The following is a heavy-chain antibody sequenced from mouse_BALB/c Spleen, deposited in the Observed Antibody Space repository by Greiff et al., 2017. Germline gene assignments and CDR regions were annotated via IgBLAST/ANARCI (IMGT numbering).Heavy chain of an antibody. D-gene: IGHD2-3*01. J-gene: IGHJ3*01. Sequence: EVKVVESGGGLVQPGGSMKLSCVASGFTFSNYWMNWVRQSPEKGLEWVAEIRLKSNNYATHYAESVKGRFTISRDDSKSSVYLQMNNLRAEDTGIYYCTPVDGYYPRAFAYWGQGTLVTVSA. CDR2: IRLKSNNYAT. V-gene: IGHV6-6*02. CDR1: GFTFSNYW. CDR3: TPVDGYYPRAFAY.